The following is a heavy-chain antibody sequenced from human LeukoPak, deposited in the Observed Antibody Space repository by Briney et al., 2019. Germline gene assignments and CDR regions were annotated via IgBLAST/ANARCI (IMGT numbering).Heavy chain of an antibody. Sequence: ASVKVSCKASGYTFTGYYMHWVRQAPGQGLEWMGWINPNGGGTNYAQKFQGRVTMTRDTSISTAYMELSRLRSDDTAVYYCAKGFYYGSRYYYMDVWGKGTTVTVSS. J-gene: IGHJ6*03. D-gene: IGHD3-10*01. CDR1: GYTFTGYY. CDR2: INPNGGGT. CDR3: AKGFYYGSRYYYMDV. V-gene: IGHV1-2*02.